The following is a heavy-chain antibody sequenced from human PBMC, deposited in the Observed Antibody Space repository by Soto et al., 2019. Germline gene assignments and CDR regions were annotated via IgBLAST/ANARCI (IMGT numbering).Heavy chain of an antibody. J-gene: IGHJ4*02. CDR3: ARLMVRGVNIYYFDY. V-gene: IGHV4-30-2*01. D-gene: IGHD3-10*01. CDR2: IYHSGST. Sequence: SETLSLTCAVSGGSISSGGYSWSWIRQPPGKGLERIGYIYHSGSTYYNPSRKSRVTISVDRSKNQFSLKLSSVTAADTAVYYCARLMVRGVNIYYFDYWGQGTLVTVSS. CDR1: GGSISSGGYS.